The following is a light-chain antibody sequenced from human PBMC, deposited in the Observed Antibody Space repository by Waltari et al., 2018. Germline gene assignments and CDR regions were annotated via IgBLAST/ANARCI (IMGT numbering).Light chain of an antibody. CDR3: AAWDDSLNGLV. CDR2: SNN. Sequence: QSVLTQPPSASGTPGQRVNISCSGSSSNIGSNTVNWYQQLPGTAPKLLIYSNNQRPSGVPDRFSGSKSGTSASLAISGLQSEDEADYYCAAWDDSLNGLVFGGGTKLTVL. V-gene: IGLV1-44*01. J-gene: IGLJ2*01. CDR1: SSNIGSNT.